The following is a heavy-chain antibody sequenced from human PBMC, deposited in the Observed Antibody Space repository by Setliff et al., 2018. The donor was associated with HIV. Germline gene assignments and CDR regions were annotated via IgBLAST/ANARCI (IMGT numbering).Heavy chain of an antibody. D-gene: IGHD3-10*01. J-gene: IGHJ2*01. CDR3: ARGREVMTTAPYWYFDL. V-gene: IGHV4-31*03. CDR1: GGSISSGGYY. Sequence: SETLSLTCTVSGGSISSGGYYWTWIRQHPGKGLEWIGYISYSGSTYYNPSLKSRVTISLDTSKNQFSLKLSSVTAADTAVFYCARGREVMTTAPYWYFDLWGRGTLVTVSS. CDR2: ISYSGST.